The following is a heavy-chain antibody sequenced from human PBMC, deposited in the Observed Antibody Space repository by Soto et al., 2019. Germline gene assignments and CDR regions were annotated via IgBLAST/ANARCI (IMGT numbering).Heavy chain of an antibody. Sequence: GGGLGLCRSASGFSLSSFFFKWGRHGPGKGPEWVSGIDTSGGVTKYADSVKGRFTISRDNSKNTLYLQMNSLRAEDTAVYYCARGYDTTTVTIRVLPYWGQGALVTVSS. D-gene: IGHD4-17*01. CDR3: ARGYDTTTVTIRVLPY. J-gene: IGHJ4*02. CDR1: GFSLSSFF. CDR2: IDTSGGVT. V-gene: IGHV3-23*01.